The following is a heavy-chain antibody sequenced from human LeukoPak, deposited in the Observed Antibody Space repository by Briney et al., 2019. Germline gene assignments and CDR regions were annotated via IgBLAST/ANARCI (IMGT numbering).Heavy chain of an antibody. Sequence: GGSLRLSCAASGFTLSTYWMTWVRQAPGKGLEWVANIKQDGSEKYCVDSVKGRFTISRDNAKKLLYLQMNSLRVEDTAVYYCARDRGSSGRLGRFDNWGQGTLVTVSP. CDR3: ARDRGSSGRLGRFDN. J-gene: IGHJ4*02. D-gene: IGHD6-19*01. V-gene: IGHV3-7*01. CDR2: IKQDGSEK. CDR1: GFTLSTYW.